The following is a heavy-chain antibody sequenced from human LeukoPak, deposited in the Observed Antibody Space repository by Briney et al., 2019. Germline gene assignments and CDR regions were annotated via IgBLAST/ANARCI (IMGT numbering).Heavy chain of an antibody. CDR2: IKQDGSEK. CDR3: ARGREVRGYYYMDV. V-gene: IGHV3-7*01. Sequence: PGGSLRLSCAASGFTFSSYWMSWVRQAPGKGLEWVANIKQDGSEKYYVDSVKGRFTISRDNAKNSLYLQMNSLRAEDTAVCYCARGREVRGYYYMDVWGKGTTVIVSS. J-gene: IGHJ6*03. D-gene: IGHD2-2*01. CDR1: GFTFSSYW.